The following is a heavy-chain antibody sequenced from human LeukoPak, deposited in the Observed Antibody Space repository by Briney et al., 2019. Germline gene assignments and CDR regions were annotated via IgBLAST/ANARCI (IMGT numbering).Heavy chain of an antibody. D-gene: IGHD1-1*01. V-gene: IGHV3-23*01. CDR3: AEKKNVYFDY. CDR1: GFTFSSYA. J-gene: IGHJ4*02. CDR2: ISSIGSTT. Sequence: GGSLRLSCAASGFTFSSYAMSWVRQVPGKGLDWLSAISSIGSTTYYADSVKGRFTISRDNSKNTLYLQMNSLRAEDTAVYYCAEKKNVYFDYWGQGTLVTVSS.